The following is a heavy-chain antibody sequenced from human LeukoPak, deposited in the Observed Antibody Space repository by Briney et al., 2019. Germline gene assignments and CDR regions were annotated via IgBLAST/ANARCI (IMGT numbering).Heavy chain of an antibody. D-gene: IGHD3-10*01. V-gene: IGHV3-21*01. J-gene: IGHJ4*02. CDR3: ARDIGSGSYQFDY. CDR1: GFTFSSYS. CDR2: ISSSSSYI. Sequence: TGGSLRLSCAASGFTFSSYSMNWVRLAPGKGLEWVSSISSSSSYIYYADSVKGRFTISRDNAKNSLYLQMNSLRAEDTAVYYCARDIGSGSYQFDYWGQGTLVTVSS.